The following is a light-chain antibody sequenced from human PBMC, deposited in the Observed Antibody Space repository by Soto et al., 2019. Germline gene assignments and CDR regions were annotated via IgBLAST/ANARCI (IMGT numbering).Light chain of an antibody. Sequence: EFVLTQSPASLSLSPGGRATLSCRASQSVSSYLAWYQQKPGQAPRLLIYDASNRATGIPARFSGSGSGTDFTLTISSLEPEDFAVYYCQQRSTWPITFGQGTRLEIK. CDR1: QSVSSY. CDR3: QQRSTWPIT. J-gene: IGKJ5*01. V-gene: IGKV3-11*01. CDR2: DAS.